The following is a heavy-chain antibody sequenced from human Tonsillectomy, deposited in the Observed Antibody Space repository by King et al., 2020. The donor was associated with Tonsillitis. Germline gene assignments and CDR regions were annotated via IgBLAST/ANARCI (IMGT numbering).Heavy chain of an antibody. D-gene: IGHD1-26*01. J-gene: IGHJ5*02. V-gene: IGHV3-74*03. CDR1: GFTFSSYW. CDR2: INSDGSST. CDR3: ARVRTGSYDWFDP. Sequence: VQLVESGGALVQPGGSLRLSCAASGFTFSSYWMHWVRQAPGKGLVWVSVINSDGSSTTYADSVKGRFTISRDNAKNTLYLQMNSLRAEDTAVYYCARVRTGSYDWFDPWGQGTLVTVSS.